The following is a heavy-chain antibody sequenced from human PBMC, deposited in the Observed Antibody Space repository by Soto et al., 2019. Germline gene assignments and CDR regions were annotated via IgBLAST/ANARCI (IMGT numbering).Heavy chain of an antibody. CDR3: ARGDYYGSGSYYNDY. J-gene: IGHJ4*02. V-gene: IGHV4-59*01. CDR2: IDYSGST. CDR1: GGSISSYY. Sequence: PSETLSLTCTVSGGSISSYYWNWIRQPPGKGLEWIGYIDYSGSTNYNPSLKSRVTISVDTFKNHFSLKLSSVTAADTALYFCARGDYYGSGSYYNDYWGQGTLVTVSS. D-gene: IGHD3-10*01.